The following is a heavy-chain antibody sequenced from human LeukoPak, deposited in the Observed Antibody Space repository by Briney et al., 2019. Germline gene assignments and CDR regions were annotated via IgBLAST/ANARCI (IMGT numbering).Heavy chain of an antibody. CDR2: IIPIFDTA. D-gene: IGHD5-24*01. V-gene: IGHV1-69*01. Sequence: SVKVSCKASGGTFSNYAISWVRQAPGQGLEWMGGIIPIFDTADYAQKFQGRLTITADESTSTAYMELSSLRAEDTAVYYCARDNSVRDEAWWFNPWGQGTLVTVSS. CDR3: ARDNSVRDEAWWFNP. J-gene: IGHJ5*02. CDR1: GGTFSNYA.